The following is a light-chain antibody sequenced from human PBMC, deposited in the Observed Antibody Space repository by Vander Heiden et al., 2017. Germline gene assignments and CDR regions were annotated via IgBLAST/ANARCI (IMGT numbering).Light chain of an antibody. CDR2: GKN. Sequence: SSELTQDPAVSVALGQTVRITCQGDSLRSFYASWYQQKPGQAPVLVVYGKNDRPSGIPDRFSGSSSGHTASLSITGAQAEDEADYYCNSRKTSTNHPFGTGTKVTVL. CDR3: NSRKTSTNHP. CDR1: SLRSFY. V-gene: IGLV3-19*01. J-gene: IGLJ1*01.